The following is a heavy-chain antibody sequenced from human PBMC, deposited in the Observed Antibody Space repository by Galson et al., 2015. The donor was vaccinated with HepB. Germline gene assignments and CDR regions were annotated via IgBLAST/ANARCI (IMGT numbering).Heavy chain of an antibody. Sequence: SLRLSCAASGFTVSTSFMNWVRQAPGKGLEWVSLIYSGGSTFYTESVKGRFTISSHSSNNTLYLQMNGLRAEDTAVYYCAGGDSSTWPFDYWGQGTLVTVSS. CDR1: GFTVSTSF. CDR2: IYSGGST. CDR3: AGGDSSTWPFDY. J-gene: IGHJ4*02. V-gene: IGHV3-53*04. D-gene: IGHD6-13*01.